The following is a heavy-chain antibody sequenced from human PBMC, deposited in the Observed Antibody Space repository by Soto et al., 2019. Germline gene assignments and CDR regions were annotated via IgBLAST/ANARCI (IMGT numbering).Heavy chain of an antibody. CDR2: INAGNGNT. CDR1: GYTFTSYS. Sequence: GASVKATCKAPGYTFTSYSMRWLRQAPGQRLEWMGWINAGNGNTKYSQKFQGRVTITRDTSASTAYMELSSLRSEDTAVYYCARDVGGFDYWGQGTLVSVSS. J-gene: IGHJ4*02. D-gene: IGHD3-16*01. CDR3: ARDVGGFDY. V-gene: IGHV1-3*01.